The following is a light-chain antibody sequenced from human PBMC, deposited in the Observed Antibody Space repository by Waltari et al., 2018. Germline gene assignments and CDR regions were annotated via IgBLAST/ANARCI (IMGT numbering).Light chain of an antibody. CDR3: SSYISSSTLEL. CDR1: SSDVGAYNY. Sequence: QSALTQPASVSGSPGQPIPISCTGTSSDVGAYNYVSWYQQHPGKAPKLMIFDVSIRPSGVSNRFSGSKSGNTASLTISGLQAEDEADYYCSSYISSSTLELFGGGTSLTVL. V-gene: IGLV2-14*03. J-gene: IGLJ2*01. CDR2: DVS.